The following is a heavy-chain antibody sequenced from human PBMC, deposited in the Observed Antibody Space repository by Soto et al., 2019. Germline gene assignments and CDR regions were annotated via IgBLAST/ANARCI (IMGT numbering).Heavy chain of an antibody. Sequence: GESLKISCKGSGYSFTSYWISWVRQMPGKGLEWMGRIDPSDSYTNYSPSFQGHVTISADKSISTAYLQWSSLKASDTAMYYCARHPHYIAAPRPHFDYWGQGTLVNVST. CDR2: IDPSDSYT. CDR1: GYSFTSYW. D-gene: IGHD6-13*01. CDR3: ARHPHYIAAPRPHFDY. J-gene: IGHJ4*02. V-gene: IGHV5-10-1*01.